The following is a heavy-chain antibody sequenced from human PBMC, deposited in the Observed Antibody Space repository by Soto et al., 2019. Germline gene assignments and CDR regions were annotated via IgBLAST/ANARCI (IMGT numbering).Heavy chain of an antibody. CDR3: AIMVRGVQYFDY. D-gene: IGHD3-10*01. Sequence: QVQLQESGPGLVQPSQTLSLTCTVSGGSIISGGYYWSWIRQHPGKGLEWIGYIYYSGSTYYNPSLKSRVTISVDTSKNQFSLKLSSVTAADTAVYYCAIMVRGVQYFDYWGQGTLVTVSS. V-gene: IGHV4-31*03. CDR1: GGSIISGGYY. J-gene: IGHJ4*02. CDR2: IYYSGST.